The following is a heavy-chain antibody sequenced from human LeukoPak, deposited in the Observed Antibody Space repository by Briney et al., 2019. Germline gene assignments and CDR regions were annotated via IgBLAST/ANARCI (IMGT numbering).Heavy chain of an antibody. CDR3: ARSAGGQLLSRNWFDP. CDR1: GGSFSGYY. V-gene: IGHV4-34*01. CDR2: INHSGST. D-gene: IGHD2-2*01. J-gene: IGHJ5*02. Sequence: PSETLSLTCAVYGGSFSGYYWSWIRQPPGKGLEWIGKINHSGSTNYNPSLKSRVTISVDTSKNQFSLKLSSVTAADTAVYYCARSAGGQLLSRNWFDPWGQGTLVTVSS.